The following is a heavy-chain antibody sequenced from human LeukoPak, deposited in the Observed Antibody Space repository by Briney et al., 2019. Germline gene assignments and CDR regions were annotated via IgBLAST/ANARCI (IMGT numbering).Heavy chain of an antibody. J-gene: IGHJ6*02. CDR2: IYYSGST. CDR3: ARDLGYSYGSLYYYYYGMDV. CDR1: GGSISSYY. V-gene: IGHV4-59*01. D-gene: IGHD5-18*01. Sequence: PSETLSLTCTVSGGSISSYYWSWIRQPPGKGLEWIGYIYYSGSTNYNPSLKSRVTISVDTSKNQFSLKLSSVTAADTAVYYCARDLGYSYGSLYYYYYGMDVWGQGTTVTVSS.